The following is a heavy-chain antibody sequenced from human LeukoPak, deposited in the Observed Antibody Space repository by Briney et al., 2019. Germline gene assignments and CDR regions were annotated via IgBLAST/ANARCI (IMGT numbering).Heavy chain of an antibody. CDR1: GGSISSGSYY. CDR2: IYTSGST. CDR3: ARVRTIVVVVHYYYYMDV. Sequence: SQTLSLTSTVSGGSISSGSYYWSWSRQPAGKGLEWIGRIYTSGSTNYNPSLTSRVTISVDTSKNQFSLKLSSVTAADTAVYYCARVRTIVVVVHYYYYMDVWGKGTTVTVSS. D-gene: IGHD2-2*01. V-gene: IGHV4-61*02. J-gene: IGHJ6*03.